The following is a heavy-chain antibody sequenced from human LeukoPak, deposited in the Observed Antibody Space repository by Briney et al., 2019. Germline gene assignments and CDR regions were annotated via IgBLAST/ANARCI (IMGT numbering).Heavy chain of an antibody. J-gene: IGHJ4*02. CDR2: ISAYNGNT. D-gene: IGHD2-15*01. CDR1: GYTFTSYG. CDR3: ARREPGYCSGGSCYDLDY. V-gene: IGHV1-18*01. Sequence: ASVKVSYKASGYTFTSYGISWVRQAPGQGLEWMAWISAYNGNTNYAQKLQGRVTMTTDTSTSTAYMELRSLRSDDTAVYYCARREPGYCSGGSCYDLDYWGQGTLVTVSS.